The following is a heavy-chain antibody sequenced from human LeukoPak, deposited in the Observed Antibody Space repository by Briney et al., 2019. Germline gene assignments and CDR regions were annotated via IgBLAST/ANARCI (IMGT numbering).Heavy chain of an antibody. D-gene: IGHD6-19*01. J-gene: IGHJ4*02. V-gene: IGHV3-30*18. CDR1: GFTFSSYG. CDR2: ISYDGSNK. CDR3: AKEGYSSGWAYFDY. Sequence: GGSLRLSCAASGFTFSSYGMHWVRQAPGKGLEWVAVISYDGSNKYYADSVKGRFTISRDNSKNTLYLQMNSLRAEDTAVYYCAKEGYSSGWAYFDYWGQGTLVTASS.